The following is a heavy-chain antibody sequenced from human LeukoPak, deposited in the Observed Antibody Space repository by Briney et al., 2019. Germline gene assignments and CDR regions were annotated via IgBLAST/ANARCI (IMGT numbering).Heavy chain of an antibody. D-gene: IGHD3-3*01. CDR3: ASGYYDSTQAFDI. Sequence: GGSLRLSCAASAFIFSKYGMHWVRQAPGKGLEWVAVISFDGSNKYYADSVKGRFTMSRDNSKNTLYLQMNSLRAEDTAVYYCASGYYDSTQAFDIWGQGTMVTVSS. CDR1: AFIFSKYG. V-gene: IGHV3-30*03. J-gene: IGHJ3*02. CDR2: ISFDGSNK.